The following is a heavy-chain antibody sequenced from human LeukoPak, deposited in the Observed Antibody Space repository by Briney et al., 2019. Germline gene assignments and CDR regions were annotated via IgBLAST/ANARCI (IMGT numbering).Heavy chain of an antibody. J-gene: IGHJ4*02. D-gene: IGHD2-15*01. CDR2: IKQDGSEK. CDR3: ARGGSWGFDY. Sequence: TGGSLRLSCAASGFTFTSYWMSWVRQAPGKGLEWVANIKQDGSEKYYVDSLKGRFTMSRDNAKNSLYLQTNSLRAEDTAVYYCARGGSWGFDYWGQGTLVTASS. CDR1: GFTFTSYW. V-gene: IGHV3-7*04.